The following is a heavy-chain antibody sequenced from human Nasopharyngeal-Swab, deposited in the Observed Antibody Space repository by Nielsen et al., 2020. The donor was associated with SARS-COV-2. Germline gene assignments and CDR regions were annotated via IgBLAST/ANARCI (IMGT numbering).Heavy chain of an antibody. CDR2: ISSSSNYI. V-gene: IGHV3-21*01. CDR3: ARLGTESYHYYSLDV. J-gene: IGHJ6*02. Sequence: GGSLRLSCATSGFTFSMYSMYWVRQAPGKGLEWVSSISSSSNYIYYGDSVKGRFTISRDNTQKSLYLEMNSLRAEDTAVYYCARLGTESYHYYSLDVWGQGTTVTVSS. CDR1: GFTFSMYS. D-gene: IGHD1-1*01.